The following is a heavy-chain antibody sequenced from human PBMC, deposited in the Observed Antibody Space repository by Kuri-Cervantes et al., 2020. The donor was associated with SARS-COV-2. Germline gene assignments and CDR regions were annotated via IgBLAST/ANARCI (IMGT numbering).Heavy chain of an antibody. Sequence: GGSLRLSCAASGFTFSSYGMHWVRQAPGRGLEWVAVIWYDGSNKYYADSVKGRFTISRDNSKNTLYLQMNSLRAEDTAVYYCARDGRRITIFGVVIITFDYCGQGTLVTVSS. J-gene: IGHJ4*02. CDR1: GFTFSSYG. CDR3: ARDGRRITIFGVVIITFDY. V-gene: IGHV3-33*01. CDR2: IWYDGSNK. D-gene: IGHD3-3*01.